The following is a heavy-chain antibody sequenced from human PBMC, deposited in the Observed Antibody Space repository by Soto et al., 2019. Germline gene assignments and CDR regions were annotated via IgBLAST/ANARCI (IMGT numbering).Heavy chain of an antibody. CDR3: ARHILWFGELLNWFDP. Sequence: SETLSLTCTVSGGSISSYYWSWIRQPPGKGLEWIGYIYYSGSTNYNPSLKSRVTISVDTSKNQFSLKLSSVTAADTAVYYCARHILWFGELLNWFDPWGQGTLVTVSS. CDR1: GGSISSYY. CDR2: IYYSGST. J-gene: IGHJ5*02. D-gene: IGHD3-10*01. V-gene: IGHV4-59*08.